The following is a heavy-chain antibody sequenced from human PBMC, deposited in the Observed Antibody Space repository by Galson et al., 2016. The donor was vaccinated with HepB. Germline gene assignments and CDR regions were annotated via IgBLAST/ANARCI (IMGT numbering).Heavy chain of an antibody. CDR3: ASGPDSSNWYGRQYQYYYYMDA. D-gene: IGHD6-13*01. CDR2: INPSGDST. CDR1: GYTFTSYY. J-gene: IGHJ6*03. Sequence: SVKVSCKASGYTFTSYYMHWVRQAPGQGLEWMGIINPSGDSTSYAQKFKGRVTMTRDTSTSTVYMELSSLRSDDTAVYFCASGPDSSNWYGRQYQYYYYMDAWGKGTTVTVSS. V-gene: IGHV1-46*01.